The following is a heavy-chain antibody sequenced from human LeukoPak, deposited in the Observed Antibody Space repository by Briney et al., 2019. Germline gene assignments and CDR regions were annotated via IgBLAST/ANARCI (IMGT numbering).Heavy chain of an antibody. CDR1: GGSISSYY. Sequence: SETLSLTCTVSGGSISSYYWSWIRQPPGKGLEWIGYIYYSGSTNYNPSLKSRVTISVDTSKNQFSLKLSSVTAADTAVYYCAKIVGATPPYYYYYVDVWGKGTTVTVSS. J-gene: IGHJ6*03. CDR2: IYYSGST. D-gene: IGHD1-26*01. CDR3: AKIVGATPPYYYYYVDV. V-gene: IGHV4-59*01.